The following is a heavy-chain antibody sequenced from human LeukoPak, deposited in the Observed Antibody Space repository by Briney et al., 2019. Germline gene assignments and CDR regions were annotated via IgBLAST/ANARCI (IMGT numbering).Heavy chain of an antibody. CDR3: ARDYRSLDYYYYYGMDV. CDR2: IYYSGST. D-gene: IGHD1-14*01. J-gene: IGHJ6*02. CDR1: GGSISSGGYY. V-gene: IGHV4-31*03. Sequence: SETLSLTCTVSGGSISSGGYYWSWIRQHPGKGLEWIGYIYYSGSTYYNLSLKSRVTISVDTSKNQFSLKLSSVTAADTAVYYCARDYRSLDYYYYYGMDVWGQGTTVTVSS.